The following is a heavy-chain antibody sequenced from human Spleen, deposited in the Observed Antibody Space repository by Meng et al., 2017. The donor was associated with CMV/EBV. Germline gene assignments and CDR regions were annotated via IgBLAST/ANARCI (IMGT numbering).Heavy chain of an antibody. CDR2: ISSSSDSK. Sequence: GESLKISCAPSGFTFNTYTIHWVRQAPGKGLEWVSSISSSSDSKYYRDSLKGRFTISRDNAKNALYLHLSSLRAEDTAVFFCARSSYGDPSYFDYWGQGTLVTVSS. J-gene: IGHJ4*02. CDR3: ARSSYGDPSYFDY. V-gene: IGHV3-21*01. D-gene: IGHD4-17*01. CDR1: GFTFNTYT.